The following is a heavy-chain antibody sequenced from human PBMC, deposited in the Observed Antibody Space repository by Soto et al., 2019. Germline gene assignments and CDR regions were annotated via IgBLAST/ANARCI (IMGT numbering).Heavy chain of an antibody. V-gene: IGHV3-30*03. CDR2: ISWDGENK. CDR3: ARDNNYGSGSYNWFDP. Sequence: QVQLVESGGGVVQPGRSLRLCCAASGFTFSTYGIHWVRQAPGKGLEWVSFISWDGENKYYVDSVKGRFTISRDNSKNTLYLQMNSLRVEDTAVYYCARDNNYGSGSYNWFDPWGQGTLVTVSS. CDR1: GFTFSTYG. J-gene: IGHJ5*02. D-gene: IGHD3-10*01.